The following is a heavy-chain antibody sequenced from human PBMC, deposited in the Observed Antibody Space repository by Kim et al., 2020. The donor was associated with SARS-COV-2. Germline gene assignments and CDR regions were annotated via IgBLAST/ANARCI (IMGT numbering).Heavy chain of an antibody. V-gene: IGHV3-7*04. Sequence: GSKKYYADHAKSRITSSRDNAKNSVYLQMNHLRGEDTALYTCARGRGVDSWGQGTLVTVSS. CDR3: ARGRGVDS. J-gene: IGHJ5*01. CDR2: GSKK.